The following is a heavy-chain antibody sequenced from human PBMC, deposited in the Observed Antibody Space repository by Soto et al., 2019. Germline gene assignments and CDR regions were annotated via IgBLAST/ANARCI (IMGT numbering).Heavy chain of an antibody. CDR1: GFTFSSYA. V-gene: IGHV3-23*01. J-gene: IGHJ5*02. CDR2: ISGSGGST. D-gene: IGHD3-3*01. CDR3: AKDLFGQRYDFWSGYGHVNWFDP. Sequence: GGSLRLSCAASGFTFSSYAMSWVRQAPGKGLEWVSAISGSGGSTYYADSVKGRFTISRDNSKNTLYLQMNSLRAEDTAVYYCAKDLFGQRYDFWSGYGHVNWFDPWGQGTLVTVSS.